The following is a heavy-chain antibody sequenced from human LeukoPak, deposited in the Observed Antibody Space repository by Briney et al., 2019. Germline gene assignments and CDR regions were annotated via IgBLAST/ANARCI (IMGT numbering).Heavy chain of an antibody. D-gene: IGHD3-22*01. J-gene: IGHJ4*02. Sequence: GGSLRLSCAASGFTFNNYDMIWVRQPPGKGLEWVSSISSSSSYIYYEDSPKGRFTISRDNAKKSLYLQMNSLRAEDTAVYYCARRVPYYYDSSGYYWDYWGQGTLVTVSS. CDR1: GFTFNNYD. CDR3: ARRVPYYYDSSGYYWDY. V-gene: IGHV3-21*01. CDR2: ISSSSSYI.